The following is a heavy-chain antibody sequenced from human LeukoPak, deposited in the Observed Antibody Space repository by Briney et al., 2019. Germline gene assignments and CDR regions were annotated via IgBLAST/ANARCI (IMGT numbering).Heavy chain of an antibody. Sequence: ASVKVSCKASGYTFTSYGISWVRQAPGQGLEWMGWISAYNGNTNYAQKLQGRVTMTTDTSTSTAYMELRSLRPDDTAVYYCARVVIVSGYDFNGWAPYYYYYGMDVWGQGTTVTVSS. CDR2: ISAYNGNT. V-gene: IGHV1-18*01. CDR3: ARVVIVSGYDFNGWAPYYYYYGMDV. D-gene: IGHD5-12*01. J-gene: IGHJ6*02. CDR1: GYTFTSYG.